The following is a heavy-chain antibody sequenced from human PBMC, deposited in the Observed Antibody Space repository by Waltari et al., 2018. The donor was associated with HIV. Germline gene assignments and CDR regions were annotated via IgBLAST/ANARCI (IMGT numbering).Heavy chain of an antibody. CDR3: ARASTMIVVVVYYGMDV. CDR1: GYTFTSYA. J-gene: IGHJ6*02. D-gene: IGHD3-22*01. V-gene: IGHV1-3*01. CDR2: INAGNGNT. Sequence: QVQLVQSGAEVKKPGASVKVSCKASGYTFTSYAMHWVRQAPGQRLEWMGWINAGNGNTKYSQKFQVRVTITRDTSASTAYMELSSLRSEDTAVYYCARASTMIVVVVYYGMDVWGQGTTVTVSS.